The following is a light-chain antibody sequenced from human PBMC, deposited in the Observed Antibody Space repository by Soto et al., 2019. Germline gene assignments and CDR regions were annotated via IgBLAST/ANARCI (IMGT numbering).Light chain of an antibody. J-gene: IGKJ5*01. CDR1: QSVSRR. CDR2: GES. V-gene: IGKV3-20*01. Sequence: EIVLTQFPGTLSLSPGGRATLACRASQSVSRRLAWYQHRPGQSPRLLISGESMRSSGVPVRFSGSGSGTDFTLNISRMEPEDFEVYYCQQYGGSPITFGLGTRLETK. CDR3: QQYGGSPIT.